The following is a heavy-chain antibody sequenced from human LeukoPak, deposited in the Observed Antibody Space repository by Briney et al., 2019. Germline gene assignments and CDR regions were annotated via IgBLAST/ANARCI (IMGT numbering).Heavy chain of an antibody. D-gene: IGHD2-21*02. CDR2: IYYSGST. V-gene: IGHV4-59*01. Sequence: PSETLSLTCTVSGGSISSYYWIWIRQPPGKGLEWIGYIYYSGSTNYNPSLTSRVTISVDTSKNQFSLKLSSVTAADTAVYYCARDGWGLEAFDIWGQGTMVTVSS. CDR3: ARDGWGLEAFDI. J-gene: IGHJ3*02. CDR1: GGSISSYY.